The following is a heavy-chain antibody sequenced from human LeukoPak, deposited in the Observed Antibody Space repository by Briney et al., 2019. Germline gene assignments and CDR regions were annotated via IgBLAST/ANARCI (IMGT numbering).Heavy chain of an antibody. D-gene: IGHD3-22*01. CDR1: GFTFSIYD. CDR3: AKDYSSAV. Sequence: GGSLRLSCAASGFTFSIYDMSWVRQAPGKGLAWVSAISGGGTRTYYVDSVKGRFTISRDNSKNMLYLQMDSLRAEDTAVYYCAKDYSSAVWGQGTTVTVSS. V-gene: IGHV3-23*01. J-gene: IGHJ6*02. CDR2: ISGGGTRT.